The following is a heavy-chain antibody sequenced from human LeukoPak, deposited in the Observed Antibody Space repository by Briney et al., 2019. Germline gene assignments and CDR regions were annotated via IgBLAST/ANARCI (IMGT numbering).Heavy chain of an antibody. J-gene: IGHJ5*02. CDR3: ARVWFGELSYWFDP. V-gene: IGHV4-34*01. D-gene: IGHD3-10*01. CDR1: GGSFSGYY. CDR2: INHSGST. Sequence: SETLSLTCAVYGGSFSGYYWSWIRQAPGKGLEWIGEINHSGSTNYNPSLKSRVTISVDTSKNQFSLKLSSVTAADTAVYYCARVWFGELSYWFDPWGQGTLVTVSS.